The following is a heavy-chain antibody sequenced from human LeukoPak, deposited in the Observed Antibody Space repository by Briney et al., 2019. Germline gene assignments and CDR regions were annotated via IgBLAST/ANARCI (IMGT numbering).Heavy chain of an antibody. Sequence: PGGSLRLSCAASGFTFSDYYMSWIRQAPGKGLEWIGSIYYSGSTYYNPSLKSRVTISVDTSKNQFSLKLSSVTAADTAVYYCARDGIVGASHWGQGTLVTVSS. CDR2: IYYSGST. CDR1: GFTFSDYY. D-gene: IGHD1-26*01. V-gene: IGHV4-38-2*02. CDR3: ARDGIVGASH. J-gene: IGHJ4*02.